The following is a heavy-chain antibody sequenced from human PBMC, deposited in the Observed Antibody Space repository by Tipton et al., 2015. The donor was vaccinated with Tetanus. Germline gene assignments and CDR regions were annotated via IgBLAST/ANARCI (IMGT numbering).Heavy chain of an antibody. D-gene: IGHD4-23*01. V-gene: IGHV4-59*02. J-gene: IGHJ2*01. Sequence: TLPLTCTVSGGSVSSYFWSWIRQSPGQGLEWIGLIYYSGSTSYNPSLKSRVTISVDTSKNQLSLKLTSVTAADTAVYYCASMTPVDWYFDLWGRGTLVTVSS. CDR2: IYYSGST. CDR1: GGSVSSYF. CDR3: ASMTPVDWYFDL.